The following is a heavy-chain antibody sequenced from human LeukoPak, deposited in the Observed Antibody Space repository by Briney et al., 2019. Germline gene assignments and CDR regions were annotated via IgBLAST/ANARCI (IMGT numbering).Heavy chain of an antibody. D-gene: IGHD6-19*01. CDR3: ARLEAVAGILDY. CDR1: GGSISSSSYY. J-gene: IGHJ4*02. CDR2: IYYSGST. V-gene: IGHV4-39*01. Sequence: SETLSLTCTVSGGSISSSSYYWGWIRQPPGKGLEWIGSIYYSGSTYYNPSLKSRVTISVDTSKNQFSLKLSSVTAADTAVHYCARLEAVAGILDYWGQGTLVTVSS.